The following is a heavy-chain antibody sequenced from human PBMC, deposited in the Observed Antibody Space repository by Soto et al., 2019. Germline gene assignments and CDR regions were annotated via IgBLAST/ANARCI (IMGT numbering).Heavy chain of an antibody. D-gene: IGHD5-12*01. J-gene: IGHJ4*02. Sequence: EVQLLESGGGLVQPGGSLRLSFAASGFTFSSYAMSWVRQAPGKGLEWVSAISGSGGSTYYADSVKGRFTISRDNSKNTLYLQMNSLRAEDTAVYYCAKVYSGYDWGSYYFDYWGQGTLVTVSS. CDR3: AKVYSGYDWGSYYFDY. V-gene: IGHV3-23*01. CDR1: GFTFSSYA. CDR2: ISGSGGST.